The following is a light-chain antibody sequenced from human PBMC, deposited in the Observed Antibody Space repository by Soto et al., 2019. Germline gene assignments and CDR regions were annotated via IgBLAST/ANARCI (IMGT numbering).Light chain of an antibody. J-gene: IGKJ1*01. CDR3: QQYNGYSRT. CDR1: QSISSW. CDR2: RAS. Sequence: DIQMTQSPSTLSASVGDTVTITCRASQSISSWLAWYQQNPGKAPKLLIYRASTLKSGVPSRFSGSGFGTEVTLTISSRQPDDFATYYGQQYNGYSRTFGQGTKVEIK. V-gene: IGKV1-5*03.